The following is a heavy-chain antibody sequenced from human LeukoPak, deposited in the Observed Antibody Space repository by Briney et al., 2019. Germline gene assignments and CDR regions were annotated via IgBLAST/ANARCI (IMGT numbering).Heavy chain of an antibody. V-gene: IGHV1-69*04. CDR1: GGTFSSYA. J-gene: IGHJ3*02. Sequence: SVKLSCKASGGTFSSYAISWVRQAPGQGLEWMGRIIPILGVTNYAQKFQGIITITADKSTPTAYMELSSLRSEDTAVYYCARDEGPSYYVFDIWGQGTVVIVSS. CDR2: IIPILGVT. D-gene: IGHD2-21*01. CDR3: ARDEGPSYYVFDI.